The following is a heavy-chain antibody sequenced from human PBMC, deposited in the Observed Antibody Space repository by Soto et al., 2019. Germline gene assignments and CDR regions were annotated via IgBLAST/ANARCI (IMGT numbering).Heavy chain of an antibody. CDR3: AQEYYFDY. CDR2: ISGGGGST. CDR1: GFTFTSYA. V-gene: IGHV3-23*01. Sequence: EVQLLESGGGLVQPGGSLRLSCAASGFTFTSYAMSWVRQAPGKGLEWVSGISGGGGSTYYADSVKGRFTISRDNSKNKLYLQMNTLGAEDSAVYYCAQEYYFDYWGQGTLVTVSS. J-gene: IGHJ4*02.